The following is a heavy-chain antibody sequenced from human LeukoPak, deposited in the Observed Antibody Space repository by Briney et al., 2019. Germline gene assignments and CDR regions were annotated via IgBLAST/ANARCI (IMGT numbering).Heavy chain of an antibody. CDR3: ARYCSSTSCYYTFDP. V-gene: IGHV4-34*01. D-gene: IGHD2-2*01. CDR2: INHSGST. Sequence: SETLSLTCAVYGGSFSGYYWSWIRQPPGKGLEWIGEINHSGSTNYNPSLKSRVTISVDASKNQFSLKLSSVTAADTAVYYCARYCSSTSCYYTFDPWGQGTLVPVSS. J-gene: IGHJ5*02. CDR1: GGSFSGYY.